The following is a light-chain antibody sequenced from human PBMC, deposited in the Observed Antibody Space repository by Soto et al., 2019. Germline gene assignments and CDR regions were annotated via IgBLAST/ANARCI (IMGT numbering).Light chain of an antibody. Sequence: QSALTQPPTASGSPGQSVTISCTGSSRDVGGYNFVSWYQQHPGKAPKLMIYDVTERPSGVPDRFSGSKSGNTASLTVSGLQADDEADYYCSSYAGTNIPVMFGGGTKLTVL. CDR2: DVT. CDR3: SSYAGTNIPVM. CDR1: SRDVGGYNF. V-gene: IGLV2-8*01. J-gene: IGLJ3*02.